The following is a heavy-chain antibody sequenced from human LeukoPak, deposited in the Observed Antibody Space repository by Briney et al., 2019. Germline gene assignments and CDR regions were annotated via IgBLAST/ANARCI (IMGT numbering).Heavy chain of an antibody. CDR2: IYYSGSA. D-gene: IGHD3-22*01. V-gene: IGHV4-39*07. J-gene: IGHJ4*02. CDR1: GGSVNSGTYY. Sequence: PSETLSLTCTVSGGSVNSGTYYWSWIRQPPGKGLEWIGNIYYSGSAYYNPSLKSRVTMSVDTSKNQFSLKLSSVTAADTAVYYCARKPIVNSAWYYFDYWGQGTPVTVSS. CDR3: ARKPIVNSAWYYFDY.